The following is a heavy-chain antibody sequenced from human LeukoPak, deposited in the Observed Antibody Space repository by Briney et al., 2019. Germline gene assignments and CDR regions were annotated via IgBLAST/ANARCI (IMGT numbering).Heavy chain of an antibody. CDR3: ARDRAYTQDY. J-gene: IGHJ4*02. V-gene: IGHV3-74*01. CDR2: IKSDGIST. CDR1: GFTFSTYW. Sequence: GGSLRLSCAASGFTFSTYWMHWVRQAPGKGLVWVSHIKSDGISTTYADSVKGRFTISRDNAKNTLYLQMNSLRAEDTAVYHCARDRAYTQDYWGQGTLVTVSS. D-gene: IGHD4-11*01.